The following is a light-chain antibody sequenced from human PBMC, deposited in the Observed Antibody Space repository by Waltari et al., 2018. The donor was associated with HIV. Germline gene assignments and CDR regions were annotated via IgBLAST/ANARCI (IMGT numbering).Light chain of an antibody. J-gene: IGLJ2*01. CDR1: SSN. CDR2: RNN. CDR3: AAWGDNLSGPVL. Sequence: QSVLTQPPSASGTPGQRVTISCSGSSSNVHWYQKFPGTAPKLLIYRNNQRPSGVPDRFSGSKSGTSASLAISGLGSEDEADYYCAAWGDNLSGPVLFGGGTKLTVL. V-gene: IGLV1-47*01.